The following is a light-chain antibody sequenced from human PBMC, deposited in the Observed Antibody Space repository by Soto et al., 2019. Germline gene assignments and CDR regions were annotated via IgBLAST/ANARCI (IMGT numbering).Light chain of an antibody. CDR1: QIVSSN. CDR3: QQYNNWPELT. V-gene: IGKV3-15*01. CDR2: GAS. J-gene: IGKJ4*01. Sequence: EIVMTHSPGALPVSPVEGATLSFMASQIVSSNLAWYQQKPGQAPRLLIYGASTRATGIPARFSGSGSGTEFTLTISSLQSEDFAVYYCQQYNNWPELTFGGGTKVDIK.